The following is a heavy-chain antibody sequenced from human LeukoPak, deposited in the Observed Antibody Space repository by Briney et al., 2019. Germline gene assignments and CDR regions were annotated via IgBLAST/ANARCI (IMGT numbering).Heavy chain of an antibody. V-gene: IGHV4-39*01. CDR1: GDSISSRSYY. CDR3: ARHAPLGYSSVWYPPPNWFDP. Sequence: SETLSLTCTVSGDSISSRSYYWGWIRQPPGKGLEWIGSIYYSGSTYYNPSLKSRVTISVDTSKNHFSLKLSSVTAADTAVYYCARHAPLGYSSVWYPPPNWFDPWGQGTLVTVSS. J-gene: IGHJ5*02. CDR2: IYYSGST. D-gene: IGHD6-19*01.